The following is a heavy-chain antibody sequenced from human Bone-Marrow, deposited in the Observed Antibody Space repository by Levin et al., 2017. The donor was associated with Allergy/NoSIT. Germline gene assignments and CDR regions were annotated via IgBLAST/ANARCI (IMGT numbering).Heavy chain of an antibody. J-gene: IGHJ4*02. CDR1: EFTFSNNY. CDR3: SRKTDSNQPGAY. CDR2: IYSSGVT. D-gene: IGHD1-14*01. Sequence: SGGSLRLSCAASEFTFSNNYMSWVRQAPGKGLEWVSTIYSSGVTNYADSVKGRFIISRDRSKNTLYLQMNRLRDEDTAVYYCSRKTDSNQPGAYWGQGTLVTVSS. V-gene: IGHV3-53*01.